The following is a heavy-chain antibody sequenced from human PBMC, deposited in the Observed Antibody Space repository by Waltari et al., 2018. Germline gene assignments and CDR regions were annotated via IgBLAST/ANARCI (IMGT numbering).Heavy chain of an antibody. CDR3: ARHRGYSGHDYFDY. J-gene: IGHJ4*02. CDR2: VYYNGDT. D-gene: IGHD5-12*01. V-gene: IGHV4-59*08. Sequence: QVQLQESGPGLVKPSETLSLPCTFSGASISDYWLTWLRRPPGKGLGWIGYVYYNGDTDSYPSLKSRVTLSVDTTKRQVSLRLSSVTAADTAVYYCARHRGYSGHDYFDYWGQGTPVTVSS. CDR1: GASISDYW.